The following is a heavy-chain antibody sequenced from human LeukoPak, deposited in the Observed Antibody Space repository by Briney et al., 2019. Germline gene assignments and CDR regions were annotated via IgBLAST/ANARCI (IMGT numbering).Heavy chain of an antibody. CDR3: ARDPRYSYGYYFDY. CDR1: GFTFSSYG. J-gene: IGHJ4*02. Sequence: PGVSLRLSCAASGFTFSSYGMHWVRQAPGKGLEWGAVIWSDGSNRYYADSVKGRFTISRDNSKNTLYLQMNSLSAEDTAVYYCARDPRYSYGYYFDYWGQGTLVTVSS. CDR2: IWSDGSNR. V-gene: IGHV3-33*01. D-gene: IGHD5-18*01.